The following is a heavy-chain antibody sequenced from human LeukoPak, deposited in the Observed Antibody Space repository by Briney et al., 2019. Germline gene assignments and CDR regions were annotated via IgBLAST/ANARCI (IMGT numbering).Heavy chain of an antibody. J-gene: IGHJ5*02. CDR3: ARTYYYDSSGWNWFDP. CDR1: AGSISSGGYS. D-gene: IGHD3-22*01. CDR2: IYHSGST. V-gene: IGHV4-30-2*01. Sequence: PSQTLSLTCAVSAGSISSGGYSWSWIRQPPGKGLEWIGYIYHSGSTYYNPSLKSRVTISVDRSKNQFSLKLSSVTAADAAVYYCARTYYYDSSGWNWFDPWGQGTLVTVSS.